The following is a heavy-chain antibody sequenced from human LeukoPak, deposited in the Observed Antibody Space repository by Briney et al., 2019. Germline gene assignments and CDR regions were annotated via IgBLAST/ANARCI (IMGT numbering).Heavy chain of an antibody. J-gene: IGHJ6*03. CDR3: IRTLIVATSPYMDV. D-gene: IGHD5-12*01. CDR2: VNSDGTGT. V-gene: IGHV3-74*01. Sequence: GGSLRLSCAASGFTFSSYWMHWVRQAPGKGLVWVSRVNSDGTGTTYADSVEGRFTISRDNAKNTVYLQMHSLRAEDTAIYYCIRTLIVATSPYMDVWGKGTTVTISS. CDR1: GFTFSSYW.